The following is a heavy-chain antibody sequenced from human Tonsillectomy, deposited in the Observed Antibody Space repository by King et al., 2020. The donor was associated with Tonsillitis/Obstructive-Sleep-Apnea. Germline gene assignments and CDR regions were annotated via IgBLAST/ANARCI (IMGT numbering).Heavy chain of an antibody. Sequence: GQLVQSGTEVKRPGASVKVSCKASGYIFTGYYIHWMRQAPGQGLEWMGRINPSNGDTKYAQKFQGRVTMTRDTSISTVYMEATRLTSDDTAIYYCARGPGVGGTDYWGQGTLVTVSS. D-gene: IGHD1-1*01. J-gene: IGHJ4*02. V-gene: IGHV1-2*06. CDR2: INPSNGDT. CDR3: ARGPGVGGTDY. CDR1: GYIFTGYY.